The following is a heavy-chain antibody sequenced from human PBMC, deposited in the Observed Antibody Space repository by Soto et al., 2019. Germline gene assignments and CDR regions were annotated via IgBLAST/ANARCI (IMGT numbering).Heavy chain of an antibody. V-gene: IGHV3-30*02. CDR3: TTDSPIGVRGVIITSYYYYGMDV. Sequence: GGSLRLSCAASGFTFSSYGMHWFRQAPGKGLEWVAVIWYDGSNTYYADSVKGRFTISRDNSKNTLYLQMNSLKTEDTAVYYCTTDSPIGVRGVIITSYYYYGMDVWGQGTTVTVSS. J-gene: IGHJ6*02. CDR1: GFTFSSYG. CDR2: IWYDGSNT. D-gene: IGHD3-10*01.